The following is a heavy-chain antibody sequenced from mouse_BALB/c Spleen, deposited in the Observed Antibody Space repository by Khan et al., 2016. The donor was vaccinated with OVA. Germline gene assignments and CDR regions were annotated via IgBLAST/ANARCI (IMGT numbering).Heavy chain of an antibody. Sequence: EVKLLESGPGLLKPSQSLSLTCTVTGYSITGDYVWNLIRQFPGNKLEWMAYISCSGRTTYSPSLRSRISITRNTSNNQFFLQLNLVNTEDTATYYCASGRLLRRYPDYLDYWGQGTSLTVSS. CDR3: ASGRLLRRYPDYLDY. V-gene: IGHV3-2*02. CDR2: ISCSGRT. J-gene: IGHJ2*02. D-gene: IGHD1-1*01. CDR1: GYSITGDYV.